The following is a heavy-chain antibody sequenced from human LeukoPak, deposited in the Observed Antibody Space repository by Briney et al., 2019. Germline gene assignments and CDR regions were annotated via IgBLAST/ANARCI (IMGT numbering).Heavy chain of an antibody. CDR2: IIPIFGTA. D-gene: IGHD6-6*01. CDR3: ARDGIAARTDPFDY. V-gene: IGHV1-69*05. CDR1: GGTFSSYA. Sequence: SVKVSCKASGGTFSSYAISWVRQAPGQGLEWMGRIIPIFGTANYAQKFQGRVTITTDESTSTAYMELSSLRPEDTAVYYCARDGIAARTDPFDYWGQGTLVTVSS. J-gene: IGHJ4*02.